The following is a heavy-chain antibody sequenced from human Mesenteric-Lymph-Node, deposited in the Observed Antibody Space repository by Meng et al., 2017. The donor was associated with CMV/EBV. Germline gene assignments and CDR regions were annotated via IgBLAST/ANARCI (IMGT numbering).Heavy chain of an antibody. CDR1: GGSFSGYY. J-gene: IGHJ3*02. CDR3: ATDYVWGSYRPDAFDI. V-gene: IGHV4-59*01. D-gene: IGHD3-16*02. CDR2: IYYSGST. Sequence: GSLRLSCAVYGGSFSGYYWSWIRQPPGKGLEWIGYIYYSGSTNYNPSLKSRVTISVDTSKNQFSLKLSSVTAADTAVYYCATDYVWGSYRPDAFDIWGQGTMVTVSS.